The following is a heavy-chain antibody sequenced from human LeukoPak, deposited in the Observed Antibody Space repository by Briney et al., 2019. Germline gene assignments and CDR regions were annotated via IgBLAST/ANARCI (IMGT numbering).Heavy chain of an antibody. CDR3: ARYSGSYDYYYYGLDV. J-gene: IGHJ6*02. Sequence: NSSETLSLTCTVSGGSISSYYWSWIRQPPGKGLEWIGYIYYTGSTNYNPSLKSRVTISIDTSKNQFSLKLNSVTAADTAVYYCARYSGSYDYYYYGLDVWGQGTLVTVSS. CDR2: IYYTGST. D-gene: IGHD1-26*01. V-gene: IGHV4-59*13. CDR1: GGSISSYY.